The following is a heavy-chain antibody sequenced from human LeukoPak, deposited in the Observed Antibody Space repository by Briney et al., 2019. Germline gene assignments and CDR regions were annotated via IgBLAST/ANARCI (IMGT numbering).Heavy chain of an antibody. CDR1: GYTFSSYG. D-gene: IGHD6-13*01. CDR3: ARDNKVASGSGFDY. CDR2: LSAYDGNT. Sequence: ASVKVSCKASGYTFSSYGISWVRQAPGQGPEWMGWLSAYDGNTNYAQNVRGRVTLTTDTSTSTAYMELRSLRSDDTAFYYCARDNKVASGSGFDYWGQGTLVTVSS. J-gene: IGHJ4*02. V-gene: IGHV1-18*01.